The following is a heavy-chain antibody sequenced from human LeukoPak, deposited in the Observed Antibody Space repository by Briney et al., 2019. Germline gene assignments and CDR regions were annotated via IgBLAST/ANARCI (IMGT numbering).Heavy chain of an antibody. CDR2: INHSGST. CDR1: GGSFSGYY. CDR3: ARRSSWYRGLGYFDY. J-gene: IGHJ4*02. D-gene: IGHD6-13*01. Sequence: SETLSLTCAVYGGSFSGYYWSWIRQPPGKGLEWIGEINHSGSTNYNPSLKSRVTISVDTSKNQFSLKLSSVTAADTAVYYCARRSSWYRGLGYFDYWGQGILVTVSS. V-gene: IGHV4-34*01.